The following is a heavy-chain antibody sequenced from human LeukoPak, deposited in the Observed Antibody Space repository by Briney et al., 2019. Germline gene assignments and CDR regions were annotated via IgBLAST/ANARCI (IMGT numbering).Heavy chain of an antibody. V-gene: IGHV3-7*01. CDR1: GCTIRSYW. D-gene: IGHD1-20*01. CDR2: IKQDGSEK. CDR3: ARGRYNWTF. J-gene: IGHJ4*02. Sequence: GETLTLTCTASGCTIRSYWMTWVRQAPGKGLEWVSNIKQDGSEKYYVGSVKGRFTISRDNAKNSLYLQMSSLRVEDTAVYYCARGRYNWTFWGQGTLVTVSS.